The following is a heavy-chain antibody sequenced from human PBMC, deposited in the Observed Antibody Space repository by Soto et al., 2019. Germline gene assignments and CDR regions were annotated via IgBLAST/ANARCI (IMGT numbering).Heavy chain of an antibody. CDR3: ARAWGLLQGYYYDYGMDV. Sequence: QVQLVQSGAEVKKPGASVKVSCKASGYTFTSYDINWVRQATGQGLEWMGWMNPNSGNTGYAQKFQGRVTMTRNASISTAYMDLNSLRSDNTGVYYSARAWGLLQGYYYDYGMDVWGQGSTVTVSS. D-gene: IGHD3-16*01. V-gene: IGHV1-8*01. CDR1: GYTFTSYD. CDR2: MNPNSGNT. J-gene: IGHJ6*02.